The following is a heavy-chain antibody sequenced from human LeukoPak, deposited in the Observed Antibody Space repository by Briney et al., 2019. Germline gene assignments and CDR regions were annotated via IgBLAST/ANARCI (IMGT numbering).Heavy chain of an antibody. Sequence: SETLSLTCTVSGDSLSSGDYYWSWIRQPPGKGLEWIGYIYYSGSTYYNPSLKSRVTISVDTFKNQFSLKVSSVTAADTAVYYCARDRNYGDSTYDAFDTWGQGTMVTVSS. CDR1: GDSLSSGDYY. CDR3: ARDRNYGDSTYDAFDT. J-gene: IGHJ3*02. V-gene: IGHV4-30-4*01. CDR2: IYYSGST. D-gene: IGHD4-17*01.